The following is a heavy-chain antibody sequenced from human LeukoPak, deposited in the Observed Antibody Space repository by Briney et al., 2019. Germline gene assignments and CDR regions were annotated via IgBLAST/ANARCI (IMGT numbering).Heavy chain of an antibody. Sequence: SETLSLTCTVSGGSISSSSYYWGWIRQPPGKGLEWIGSIYYSGSTYYNPSLKSRVTISVDTSKNQFSLKLSSVTAADTAVYYCASFTKSKYYDFWSGYSPRDAFDIWGQGTMVTVSS. CDR1: GGSISSSSYY. J-gene: IGHJ3*02. V-gene: IGHV4-39*01. CDR2: IYYSGST. D-gene: IGHD3-3*01. CDR3: ASFTKSKYYDFWSGYSPRDAFDI.